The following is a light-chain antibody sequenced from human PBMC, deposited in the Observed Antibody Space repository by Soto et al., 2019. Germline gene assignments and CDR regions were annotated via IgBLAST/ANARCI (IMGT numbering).Light chain of an antibody. CDR1: QSVSSSY. J-gene: IGKJ1*01. Sequence: EIVLTQSPGTLSLSPGERATLSCRASQSVSSSYLAWYQQKPGQAPRLLIYGASSRATGIPDRFSGSGSGTDFHLTIRRLEPEDFAVYYCQQYGSSPRTFGQGTKVEIK. CDR3: QQYGSSPRT. V-gene: IGKV3-20*01. CDR2: GAS.